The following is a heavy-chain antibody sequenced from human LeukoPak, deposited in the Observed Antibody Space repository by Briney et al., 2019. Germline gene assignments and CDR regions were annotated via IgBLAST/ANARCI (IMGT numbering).Heavy chain of an antibody. J-gene: IGHJ5*02. Sequence: PSGTLSLTCAVSGGSISSNNWWSWVRQPPGKGLEWIGNIYHSGTTHYNPSLKSRVTISVDTSKNQFSLKLSSVTAADTAVYYCARPAYSSRKFDPWGQGTLVTVSS. CDR2: IYHSGTT. V-gene: IGHV4-4*02. D-gene: IGHD6-13*01. CDR1: GGSISSNNW. CDR3: ARPAYSSRKFDP.